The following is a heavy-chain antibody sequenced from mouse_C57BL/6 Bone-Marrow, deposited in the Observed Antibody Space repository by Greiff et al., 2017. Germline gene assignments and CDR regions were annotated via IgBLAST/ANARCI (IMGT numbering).Heavy chain of an antibody. Sequence: QVQLQQPGAELVKPGASVKVSCKASGYTFTSYWMHWVKQRPGQGLEWIGRIHPSDSDTNYNQKFKGKATLTVDKSSSTAYMQRSSLTSEDSAVYYCAINYGSSPWFAYWGQGTLVTVSA. CDR2: IHPSDSDT. D-gene: IGHD1-1*01. CDR3: AINYGSSPWFAY. V-gene: IGHV1-74*01. J-gene: IGHJ3*01. CDR1: GYTFTSYW.